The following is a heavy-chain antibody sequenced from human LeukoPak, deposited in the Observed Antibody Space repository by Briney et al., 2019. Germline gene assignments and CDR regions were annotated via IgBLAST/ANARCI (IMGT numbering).Heavy chain of an antibody. CDR2: INPNSGET. V-gene: IGHV1-2*02. CDR1: GHTFTDYY. CDR3: ARDRDYSNTERGFDY. D-gene: IGHD4-11*01. J-gene: IGHJ4*02. Sequence: ASVKVSCKTSGHTFTDYYIHWVRQAPGQGLKWMGWINPNSGETNSAQKFQGRVTMTGDTSISTAYMELRRVTSDDTAVYYCARDRDYSNTERGFDYWGQGTLVTVSS.